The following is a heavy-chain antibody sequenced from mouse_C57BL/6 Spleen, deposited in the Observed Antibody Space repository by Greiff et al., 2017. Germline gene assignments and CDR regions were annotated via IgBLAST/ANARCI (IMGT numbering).Heavy chain of an antibody. CDR2: IDPSASYT. Sequence: VQLQQPGAELVRPGTSVKLSCKASGYTFTSYWMHWVKQRPGQGLEWIGVIDPSASYTNYNQKFKGKATLTVDTSSSTAYMQLSSLTSEDSSVYYCARRGRKGFDYWGQGTTLTVSS. D-gene: IGHD3-3*01. V-gene: IGHV1-59*01. CDR3: ARRGRKGFDY. CDR1: GYTFTSYW. J-gene: IGHJ2*01.